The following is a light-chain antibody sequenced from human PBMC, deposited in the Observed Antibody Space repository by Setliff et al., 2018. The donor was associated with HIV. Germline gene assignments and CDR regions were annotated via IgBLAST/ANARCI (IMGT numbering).Light chain of an antibody. CDR1: SSDIGGYNY. Sequence: QSALTQPASVSGSPGQSITISCTGTSSDIGGYNYVSWYQQHPGKAPKLMIYDVTNRPSGVSNRFSGSKSGNTASLTISGLRAEDEADYHCSSFTITTTPSGSVFGTGTKVTVL. V-gene: IGLV2-14*03. CDR3: SSFTITTTPSGSV. J-gene: IGLJ1*01. CDR2: DVT.